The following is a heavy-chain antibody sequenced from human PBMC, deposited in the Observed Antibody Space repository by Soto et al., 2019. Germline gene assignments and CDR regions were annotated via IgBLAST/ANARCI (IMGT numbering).Heavy chain of an antibody. CDR3: ARAWPGDGAFDI. CDR2: IYSGGST. Sequence: EVQLVESGGDLVQPGGSLRLSCTASGFTVSSKYMNWVRQAPGKGLEWVSVIYSGGSTNYADSVKGRFTISRDNSKNTLSLQMSSLRVEDTAVYYCARAWPGDGAFDIWGQGTFVTVSS. D-gene: IGHD7-27*01. V-gene: IGHV3-66*01. CDR1: GFTVSSKY. J-gene: IGHJ3*02.